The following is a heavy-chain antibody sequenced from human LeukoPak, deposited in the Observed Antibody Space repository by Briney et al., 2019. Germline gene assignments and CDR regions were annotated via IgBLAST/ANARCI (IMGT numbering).Heavy chain of an antibody. CDR2: INQNAGT. Sequence: SETLSLTCAVSGGSIRGYYWSWVRQSPGKGLEWIGDINQNAGTDYNSSLKSRVTISIDSSKNRISLNVTAATAADTAMYYCARARTRLSWLDPWGQGTLVTVSS. D-gene: IGHD6-6*01. J-gene: IGHJ5*02. V-gene: IGHV4-34*01. CDR3: ARARTRLSWLDP. CDR1: GGSIRGYY.